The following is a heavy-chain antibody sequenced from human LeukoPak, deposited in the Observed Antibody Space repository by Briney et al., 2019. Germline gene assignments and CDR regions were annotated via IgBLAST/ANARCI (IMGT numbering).Heavy chain of an antibody. V-gene: IGHV3-23*01. Sequence: GGSLRLSCAASGFTFSSYAMSWVRQAPGKGLEWVSAISGSGGSTYYADSVKGRFTISRDNSKNTLYLQMNSLRAEDTAVYYCANSITMIVEDFYYFDYWGQGTLVTVSS. CDR2: ISGSGGST. CDR3: ANSITMIVEDFYYFDY. D-gene: IGHD3-22*01. J-gene: IGHJ4*02. CDR1: GFTFSSYA.